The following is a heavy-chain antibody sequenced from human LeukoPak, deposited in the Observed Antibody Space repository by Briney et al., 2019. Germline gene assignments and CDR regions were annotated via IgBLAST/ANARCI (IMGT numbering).Heavy chain of an antibody. D-gene: IGHD2-15*01. J-gene: IGHJ4*02. V-gene: IGHV1-8*01. CDR3: ARVHSDAEVFAY. CDR1: GCTFTSYD. CDR2: MNPNSGNT. Sequence: ASVKVSCKASGCTFTSYDINWVRQATGQGLEWMGWMNPNSGNTGYAQKFQGRVTMTRNTSISTAYMELSSLRSEHTAVYYCARVHSDAEVFAYWGQGTLVTVPS.